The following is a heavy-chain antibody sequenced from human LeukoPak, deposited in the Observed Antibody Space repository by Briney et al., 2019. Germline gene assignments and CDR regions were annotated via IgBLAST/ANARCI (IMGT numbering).Heavy chain of an antibody. CDR1: GFTFSSYA. CDR2: ISYDGSNK. CDR3: ARDRGYGDAPLGY. V-gene: IGHV3-30*14. D-gene: IGHD4-17*01. J-gene: IGHJ4*02. Sequence: GGSLRLSCAASGFTFSSYAMHWVRQAPGKGLEWVAVISYDGSNKYYADSVKGRFTISRDNSKNTLYLQMNSLRAEDTAVYYCARDRGYGDAPLGYWGQGTLVTVSS.